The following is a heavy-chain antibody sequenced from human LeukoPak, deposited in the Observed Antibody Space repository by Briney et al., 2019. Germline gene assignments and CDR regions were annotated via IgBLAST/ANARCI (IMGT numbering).Heavy chain of an antibody. CDR3: ARADMATTYYFDY. CDR1: GFTFDDYA. J-gene: IGHJ4*02. Sequence: GGSLRLSCAASGFTFDDYAMHWVRQAPGKGLEWVSGISWNSGSIGYADSVKGRFTISRDNAKNSLFLQMNSLRAEDTAVYYCARADMATTYYFDYWGQGTPVTVSS. CDR2: ISWNSGSI. V-gene: IGHV3-9*01. D-gene: IGHD5-24*01.